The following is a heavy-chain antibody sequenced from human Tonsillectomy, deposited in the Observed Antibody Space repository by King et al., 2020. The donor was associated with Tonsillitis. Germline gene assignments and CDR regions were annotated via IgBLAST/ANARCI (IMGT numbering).Heavy chain of an antibody. CDR1: GYIFTSYY. V-gene: IGHV1-46*01. CDR3: ARDPDSSAYYEGVAFFQY. Sequence: QLVQSGAEVKKPGASVKVSCKASGYIFTSYYIHWVRQAPGQGLEWMGIINPTGGSTSYAQKFQGRVTMTRDTSTSTVYMELSSLRSEDTAVYYCARDPDSSAYYEGVAFFQYWGQGTLVTVSS. CDR2: INPTGGST. J-gene: IGHJ1*01. D-gene: IGHD3-22*01.